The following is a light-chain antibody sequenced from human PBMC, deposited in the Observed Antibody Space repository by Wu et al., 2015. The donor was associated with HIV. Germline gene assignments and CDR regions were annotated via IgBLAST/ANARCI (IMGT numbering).Light chain of an antibody. Sequence: DIQMTQSPSTLSASVGDRVTITCRASQSISNWLAWYQQKPGKAPKLLIYKASSLESGVPSRFSGSGSGAEFTLTISSLRPEDFATYYCQQYNSFSPYSFGQGTKLEIK. CDR2: KAS. V-gene: IGKV1-5*03. CDR1: QSISNW. J-gene: IGKJ2*03. CDR3: QQYNSFSPYS.